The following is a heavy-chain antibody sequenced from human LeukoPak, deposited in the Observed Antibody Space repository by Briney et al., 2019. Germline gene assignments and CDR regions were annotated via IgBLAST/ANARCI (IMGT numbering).Heavy chain of an antibody. D-gene: IGHD2-8*01. V-gene: IGHV4-59*01. CDR1: GGSISGYY. J-gene: IGHJ4*02. Sequence: SETLSLTCTVSGGSISGYYWAWIRQPLGKVLEWIGYIHYSGNTNYNPSLKSRVTMSVDTSKNQFSLILTSVTAADTAVYYCTKIANGGLSDYWGQGTLVTVSS. CDR3: TKIANGGLSDY. CDR2: IHYSGNT.